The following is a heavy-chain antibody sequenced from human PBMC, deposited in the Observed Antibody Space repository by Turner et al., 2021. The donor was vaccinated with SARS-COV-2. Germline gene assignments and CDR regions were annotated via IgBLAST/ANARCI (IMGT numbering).Heavy chain of an antibody. CDR2: FDTEDGET. J-gene: IGHJ6*02. D-gene: IGHD3-9*01. V-gene: IGHV1-24*01. CDR3: VTAGWGLRFFDWLYGMDV. Sequence: QVKLVQAAAEAKKPWATGQVSCKVSGNTLTELSMHCLRQAPGKGLEWLEGFDTEDGETIYAQKFKGRVTMTEDTSTVTAYMVLSSVRSEDTAVYYCVTAGWGLRFFDWLYGMDVWGQGTTVTVSS. CDR1: GNTLTELS.